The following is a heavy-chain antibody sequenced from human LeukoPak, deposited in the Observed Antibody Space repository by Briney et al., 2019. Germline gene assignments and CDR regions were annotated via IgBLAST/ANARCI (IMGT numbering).Heavy chain of an antibody. V-gene: IGHV3-21*01. D-gene: IGHD6-19*01. CDR1: GFTFSDSG. CDR2: ISKTGGCI. Sequence: KPGGSLRLSCAASGFTFSDSGMNWVRQAPGKGLEWVSSISKTGGCIYYADSVRGRFTISRDNAKNSLYLQTNSLRAEDTAVYYCVRDRVAVGDTRDYWGRGTLVTVSS. J-gene: IGHJ4*02. CDR3: VRDRVAVGDTRDY.